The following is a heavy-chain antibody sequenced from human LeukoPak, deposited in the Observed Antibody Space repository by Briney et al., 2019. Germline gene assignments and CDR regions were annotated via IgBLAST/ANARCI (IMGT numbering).Heavy chain of an antibody. Sequence: SVKVSCKASGGTFSSYASSWVRQAPGQGLEWMGGIIPIFGTANYAQKFQGRVTITADESTSTAYMELSSLRSEDTAVYYCARGYGSSWPIIYFDYWGQGTLVTVSS. CDR2: IIPIFGTA. J-gene: IGHJ4*02. CDR1: GGTFSSYA. CDR3: ARGYGSSWPIIYFDY. D-gene: IGHD6-13*01. V-gene: IGHV1-69*13.